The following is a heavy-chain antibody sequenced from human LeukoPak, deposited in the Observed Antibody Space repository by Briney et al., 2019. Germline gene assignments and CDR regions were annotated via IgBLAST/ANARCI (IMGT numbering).Heavy chain of an antibody. V-gene: IGHV3-21*01. Sequence: GGSLRLSCAASGFTFSSYSMNWVCQAPGKGLEWVSSISSSSSYIYYADSVKGRFTISRDNAKNSLYLQMNSLRAEDTAVYYCARAIAAAGTGVNYWGQGTLVTVSS. CDR1: GFTFSSYS. CDR3: ARAIAAAGTGVNY. CDR2: ISSSSSYI. D-gene: IGHD6-13*01. J-gene: IGHJ4*02.